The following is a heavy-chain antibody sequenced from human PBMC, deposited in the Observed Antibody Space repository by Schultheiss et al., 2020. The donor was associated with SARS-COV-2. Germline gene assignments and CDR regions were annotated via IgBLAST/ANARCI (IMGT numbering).Heavy chain of an antibody. CDR3: AREVRDYSNWFDP. Sequence: SQTLSLTCTVSGGSISSYYWSWIRQPPGKGLEWIGYIYYSGSTYYNPSLKSRVTISVDTSKNQFSLKLSSVTAADTAVYYCAREVRDYSNWFDPWGQGTLVTVSS. CDR1: GGSISSYY. V-gene: IGHV4-59*12. CDR2: IYYSGST. J-gene: IGHJ5*02. D-gene: IGHD4-11*01.